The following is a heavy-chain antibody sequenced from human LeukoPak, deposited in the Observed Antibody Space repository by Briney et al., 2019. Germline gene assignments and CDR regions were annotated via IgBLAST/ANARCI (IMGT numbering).Heavy chain of an antibody. D-gene: IGHD3-10*01. CDR1: GFTFSGYG. V-gene: IGHV3-30*03. CDR3: ARTALRYYGSGSFSLDVFDI. CDR2: ITSDGSKK. J-gene: IGHJ3*02. Sequence: PGRSLRLSCAASGFTFSGYGMHWVRRAPGKGLEWVVAITSDGSKKYYADSVKGRITISRDNSKSSLYLQMNSLTPEDTAVYYCARTALRYYGSGSFSLDVFDIWGQGTMVTVSS.